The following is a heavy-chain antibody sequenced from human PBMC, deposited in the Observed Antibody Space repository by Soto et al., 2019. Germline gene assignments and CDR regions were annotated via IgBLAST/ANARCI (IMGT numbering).Heavy chain of an antibody. D-gene: IGHD1-26*01. CDR2: IFYTGRT. J-gene: IGHJ4*02. Sequence: SETLSLTCTVSGGSISSSNYYWGWVRQPPGKGLEWIGSIFYTGRTYYNPSLKSRVTMSVDTSKNQFSLKLSSVTAADTAVIYCARQFGSYYPSATLDYWGQGTLVTV. CDR3: ARQFGSYYPSATLDY. V-gene: IGHV4-39*01. CDR1: GGSISSSNYY.